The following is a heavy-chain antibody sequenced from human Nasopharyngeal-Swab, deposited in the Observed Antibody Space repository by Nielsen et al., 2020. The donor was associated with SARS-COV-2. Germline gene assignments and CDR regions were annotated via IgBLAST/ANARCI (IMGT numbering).Heavy chain of an antibody. J-gene: IGHJ5*02. CDR3: TRAGYSGSYGGFDP. CDR2: INTDATST. V-gene: IGHV3-74*01. D-gene: IGHD1-26*01. Sequence: GESLKISCAAPGFTLNSYWMHWVRQAPGKGLVWVSRINTDATSTSYADSVKGRFTIFRDNAKNMVFLQMNSLTAEDTAIYYCTRAGYSGSYGGFDPWGQGTLVSVSS. CDR1: GFTLNSYW.